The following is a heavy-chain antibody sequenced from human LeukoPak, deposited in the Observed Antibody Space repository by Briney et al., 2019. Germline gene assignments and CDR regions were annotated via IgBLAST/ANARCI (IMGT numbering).Heavy chain of an antibody. Sequence: PSETLSLTCTVSGGSISNYYWSWVRQPAGKGLEWVGRIYTSGSTNYNPSLKSRVAISVDNSKNQFSLKLSSVTAAGTAVYYCASSGLMRESFDYWGQGTLVTVSS. CDR3: ASSGLMRESFDY. CDR1: GGSISNYY. J-gene: IGHJ4*02. V-gene: IGHV4-4*07. D-gene: IGHD3-10*01. CDR2: IYTSGST.